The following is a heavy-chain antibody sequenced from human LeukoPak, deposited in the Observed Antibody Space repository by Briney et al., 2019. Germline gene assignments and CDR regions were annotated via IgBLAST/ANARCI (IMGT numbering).Heavy chain of an antibody. J-gene: IGHJ4*02. Sequence: SETLSLTCTVSGGSLSSHYWSWIRQPPGKGLEWIGYIYGSGSTHYDPSLRSRATISEDTSKNQFSLKLTSVTAADTAVYYCARNVGWYSHDSWGQGTLVTVSS. V-gene: IGHV4-59*08. D-gene: IGHD6-19*01. CDR2: IYGSGST. CDR1: GGSLSSHY. CDR3: ARNVGWYSHDS.